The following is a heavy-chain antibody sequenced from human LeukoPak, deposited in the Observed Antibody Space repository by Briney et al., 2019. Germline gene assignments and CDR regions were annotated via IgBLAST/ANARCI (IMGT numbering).Heavy chain of an antibody. V-gene: IGHV4-34*01. D-gene: IGHD6-13*01. J-gene: IGHJ6*02. CDR3: ARGTIPLIAAAPYYYYGMDV. Sequence: SETLSLTCAVYGGSFSGYYWSWIRQPPGKGLEWIGEINHSGSTNYNPSLKSRVTISVDTSKNQFSLKLSSVTAADTAVYYCARGTIPLIAAAPYYYYGMDVWGRGTTVTVSS. CDR1: GGSFSGYY. CDR2: INHSGST.